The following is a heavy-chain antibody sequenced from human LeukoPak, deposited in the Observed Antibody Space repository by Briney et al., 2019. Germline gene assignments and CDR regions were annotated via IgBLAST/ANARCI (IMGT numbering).Heavy chain of an antibody. CDR1: GFTVSSNY. D-gene: IGHD1-26*01. CDR2: IYSGGST. CDR3: ARDNSVGDNAWWFDP. J-gene: IGHJ5*02. Sequence: GGSLRLSCAASGFTVSSNYMSWVRKAPGKGLEWVSVIYSGGSTYYADSVKGRFTISRDNSKNTLYLQMNSLRAEDTAVYYCARDNSVGDNAWWFDPWGQGTLVTVSS. V-gene: IGHV3-53*01.